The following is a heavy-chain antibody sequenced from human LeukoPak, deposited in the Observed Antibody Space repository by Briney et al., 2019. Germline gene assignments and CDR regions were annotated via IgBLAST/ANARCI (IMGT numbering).Heavy chain of an antibody. V-gene: IGHV1-2*04. CDR2: INPNSGGT. CDR3: ARAYDILTGYYNAFDI. D-gene: IGHD3-9*01. CDR1: GYTFTGYY. Sequence: ASVRVSCKASGYTFTGYYMHWVRQAPGQGVEWMGWINPNSGGTNYAQKFHGWLTMTRDTSISTAYMELSTLRSDDTAVYYCARAYDILTGYYNAFDIWGQGTMVTVSS. J-gene: IGHJ3*02.